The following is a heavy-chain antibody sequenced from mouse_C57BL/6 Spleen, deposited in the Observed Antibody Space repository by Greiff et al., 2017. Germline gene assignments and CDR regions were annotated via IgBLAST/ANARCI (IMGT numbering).Heavy chain of an antibody. CDR3: AREGNYGSSYGY. J-gene: IGHJ2*01. CDR2: IYPGSGST. Sequence: QVQLQQPGAELVKPGASVKMSCKVSGYTFTSYWITWVKQRPGQGLEWIGDIYPGSGSTNYNEKFKSKATLTVDTSTSTAYIKLSSLTSEDSAVYYCAREGNYGSSYGYWGQGTTLTVSS. CDR1: GYTFTSYW. D-gene: IGHD1-1*01. V-gene: IGHV1-55*01.